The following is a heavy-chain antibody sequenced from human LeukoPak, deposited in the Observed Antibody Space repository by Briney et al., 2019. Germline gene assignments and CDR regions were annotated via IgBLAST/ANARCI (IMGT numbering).Heavy chain of an antibody. CDR3: VRDFEIVTTPAGITPGDDFDY. Sequence: PGGSLRLSCVASGFTFRSKWMHWVRQAPGKGLVWVARINTDGSIRTYADSVQGRFTISRDNAKNTVDLQMSSLRVEDSAVYYCVRDFEIVTTPAGITPGDDFDYWGQGVLVTVSA. CDR1: GFTFRSKW. CDR2: INTDGSIR. D-gene: IGHD2/OR15-2a*01. J-gene: IGHJ4*02. V-gene: IGHV3-74*03.